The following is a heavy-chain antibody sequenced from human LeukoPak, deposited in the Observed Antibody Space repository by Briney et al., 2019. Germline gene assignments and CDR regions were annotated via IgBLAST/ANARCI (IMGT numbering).Heavy chain of an antibody. Sequence: GGSLRLSCVASEFTFSSHGMHWVRQAPGKGLEWVAVISYDGSNKYYADSVKGRFTISRDNSKNTLYLQMNSLRAEDTAVYYCARDRFTVTSPGFDYWGQGTLVTVSS. CDR1: EFTFSSHG. CDR3: ARDRFTVTSPGFDY. D-gene: IGHD4-17*01. V-gene: IGHV3-30*03. CDR2: ISYDGSNK. J-gene: IGHJ4*02.